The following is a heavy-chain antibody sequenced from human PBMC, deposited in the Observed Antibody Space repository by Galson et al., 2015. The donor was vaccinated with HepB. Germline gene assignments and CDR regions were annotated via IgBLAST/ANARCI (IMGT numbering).Heavy chain of an antibody. CDR2: IIPIFGTA. CDR3: ARGDHFSSGYSPPYYYYYVMGV. V-gene: IGHV1-69*13. CDR1: GGTFSRYA. D-gene: IGHD3-22*01. J-gene: IGHJ6*02. Sequence: SVKVSCKASGGTFSRYAISWVRQAPGQGLEWMGGIIPIFGTANYAQKFQGRVTIAADESTSTAYMELSSLRSEDTAVYYCARGDHFSSGYSPPYYYYYVMGVWGQGTTVTVSS.